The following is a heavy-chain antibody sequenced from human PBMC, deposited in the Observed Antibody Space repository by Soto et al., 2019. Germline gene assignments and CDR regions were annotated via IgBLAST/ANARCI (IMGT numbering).Heavy chain of an antibody. CDR1: GFTFSNYA. CDR2: ISGSGGST. CDR3: ASGGFLEWLLLDY. Sequence: PGGSLRLSCAASGFTFSNYAMSWVRQAPGKGLEWVSAISGSGGSTYYADSVKGRFTISRDNSKNTLYLQMNSLRAEDTAVYYCASGGFLEWLLLDYWGQGTLVTVSS. D-gene: IGHD3-3*01. J-gene: IGHJ4*02. V-gene: IGHV3-23*01.